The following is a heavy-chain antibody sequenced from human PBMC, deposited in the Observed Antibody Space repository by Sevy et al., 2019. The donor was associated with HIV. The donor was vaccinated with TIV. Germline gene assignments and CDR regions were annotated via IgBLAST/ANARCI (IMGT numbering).Heavy chain of an antibody. CDR3: ARDEYYYDSSGYYDETDFDY. J-gene: IGHJ4*02. CDR1: GGTFSSYA. D-gene: IGHD3-22*01. CDR2: IIPIFGTA. Sequence: ASVKVSCKASGGTFSSYAISWVRQAPGQGLEWMGGIIPIFGTANYAQMFQGRVTITADESTSTAYMELSSLRSEDTAVYYCARDEYYYDSSGYYDETDFDYWGQGTLVTVSS. V-gene: IGHV1-69*13.